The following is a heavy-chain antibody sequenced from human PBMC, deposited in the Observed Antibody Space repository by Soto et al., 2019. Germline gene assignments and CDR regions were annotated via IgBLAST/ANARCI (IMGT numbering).Heavy chain of an antibody. CDR1: GFTFSSYN. CDR3: ARARCSSGQCYYFDY. Sequence: ECGEGLVQPGGSLRLSCAASGFTFSSYNIHWIRQAPGKGLEFVSAISRSGDRTYYADSVKGRFTITRDNSKNTVWLQMGSLRAEDMAVYYCARARCSSGQCYYFDYWGRGALVSVSS. CDR2: ISRSGDRT. J-gene: IGHJ4*02. V-gene: IGHV3-64*02. D-gene: IGHD2-15*01.